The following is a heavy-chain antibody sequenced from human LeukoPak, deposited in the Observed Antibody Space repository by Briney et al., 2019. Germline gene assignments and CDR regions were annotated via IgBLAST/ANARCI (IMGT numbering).Heavy chain of an antibody. J-gene: IGHJ6*02. V-gene: IGHV4-59*01. D-gene: IGHD6-19*01. Sequence: SETLSLTCTVSGASISSYYWSWIRQPPGKGLEWIGYIYSSGSTNYNPSLKSRVTISVDTSKNQFSLKLSSVTAADTAVYYCAREQWLVPGYGMDVWGQGTTVTVSS. CDR3: AREQWLVPGYGMDV. CDR2: IYSSGST. CDR1: GASISSYY.